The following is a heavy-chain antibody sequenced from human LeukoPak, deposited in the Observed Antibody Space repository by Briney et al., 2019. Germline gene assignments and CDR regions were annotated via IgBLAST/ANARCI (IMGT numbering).Heavy chain of an antibody. V-gene: IGHV4-4*07. CDR3: ARGGPDYYDSSGYSYQFDY. J-gene: IGHJ4*02. CDR2: IFTSGST. Sequence: PSETLSLTCTVSGGSISNYYWSWIRQPAGKGLEWIGRIFTSGSTNYNPSLDSRVTMSVDTSRNQFSLKLTSVTAADTAVYYCARGGPDYYDSSGYSYQFDYWGQGTLVTVSS. CDR1: GGSISNYY. D-gene: IGHD3-22*01.